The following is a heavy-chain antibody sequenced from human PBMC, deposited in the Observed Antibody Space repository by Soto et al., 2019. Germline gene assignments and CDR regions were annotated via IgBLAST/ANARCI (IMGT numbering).Heavy chain of an antibody. D-gene: IGHD3-10*01. CDR2: ISWNSGSI. J-gene: IGHJ3*02. Sequence: DVQLVESGGGLVQPGRSLRLSCAASGFTFDDYAMHWVRQAPGKGLEWVSGISWNSGSIGYADSVKGRFTISRDNAKNSLYLQMNSLRAEDTALYYCAKDRTGRRFGELFGAFDIWGQGTMVTVSS. CDR1: GFTFDDYA. CDR3: AKDRTGRRFGELFGAFDI. V-gene: IGHV3-9*01.